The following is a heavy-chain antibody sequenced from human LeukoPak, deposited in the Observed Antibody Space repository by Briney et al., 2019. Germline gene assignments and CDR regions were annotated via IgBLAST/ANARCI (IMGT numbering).Heavy chain of an antibody. V-gene: IGHV3-48*03. CDR2: ISSSGSTI. CDR3: ARGDSSGYYFDY. J-gene: IGHJ4*02. D-gene: IGHD3-22*01. Sequence: TGGSLRLSCAASGFTFSSYEMNWVRQAPGKGLEWVSYISSSGSTIYYADSVKGRFTISRDNAKNSLYLQMNSLRAEDTAVYYCARGDSSGYYFDYWGQGTLVTVSS. CDR1: GFTFSSYE.